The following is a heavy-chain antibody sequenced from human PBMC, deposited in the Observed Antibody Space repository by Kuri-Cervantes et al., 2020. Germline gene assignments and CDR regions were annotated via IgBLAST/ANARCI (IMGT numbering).Heavy chain of an antibody. D-gene: IGHD3-10*01. CDR1: GFTFSSYD. CDR2: IGTAGDT. J-gene: IGHJ5*02. Sequence: GESLKISCAASGFTFSSYDMHWVRQATGKGLGWVSAIGTAGDTYYPGTVKGRFTISRDNAKNSLYLQMNSLRAEDTAVYYCARSVLLWFGELLPQRFDPWGQGTLVTVSS. CDR3: ARSVLLWFGELLPQRFDP. V-gene: IGHV3-13*01.